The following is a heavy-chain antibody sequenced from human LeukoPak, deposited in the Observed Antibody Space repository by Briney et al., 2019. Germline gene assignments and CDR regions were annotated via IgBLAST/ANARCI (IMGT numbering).Heavy chain of an antibody. V-gene: IGHV3-7*01. J-gene: IGHJ5*02. CDR3: ARHRLFYYGLWFDP. CDR1: GFTFSSYW. CDR2: IKLDGSEK. Sequence: PGGSLRLSCAASGFTFSSYWMSWVRQAPGKGLEWVANIKLDGSEKYYVDSVKGRFTISRDNAKKSLYLQMNSLRAEDTAVYYCARHRLFYYGLWFDPWGQGTLVTVSS. D-gene: IGHD3-10*01.